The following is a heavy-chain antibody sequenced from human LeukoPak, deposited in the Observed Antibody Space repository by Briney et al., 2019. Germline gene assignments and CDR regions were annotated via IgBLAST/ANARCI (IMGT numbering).Heavy chain of an antibody. Sequence: SETLSLTCTVSGGSISSYYWSWIRQPPGKGLEWIGYIYYSGSTNYNPSLKSRVTISVDTSKNQFSLKLSSVTAADTAVYYCASSWYAWSFDYWGQGTLVTVSS. CDR3: ASSWYAWSFDY. V-gene: IGHV4-59*08. CDR1: GGSISSYY. CDR2: IYYSGST. D-gene: IGHD6-13*01. J-gene: IGHJ4*02.